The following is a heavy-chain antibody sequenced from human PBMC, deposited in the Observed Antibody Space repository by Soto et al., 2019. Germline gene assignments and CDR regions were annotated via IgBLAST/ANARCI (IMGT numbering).Heavy chain of an antibody. CDR3: VKQSGSGSYFHVGSGGHFDS. CDR1: GFTFSSYA. Sequence: PGGSLRLSCAASGFTFSSYAMHWVRQAPGKGLEWVAVISYDGSNKYYADSVKGRFTISRDNSKNALYLEMTSLRADDTAIYYCVKQSGSGSYFHVGSGGHFDSWGQGTLVTVSS. V-gene: IGHV3-30-3*02. D-gene: IGHD3-10*01. J-gene: IGHJ4*02. CDR2: ISYDGSNK.